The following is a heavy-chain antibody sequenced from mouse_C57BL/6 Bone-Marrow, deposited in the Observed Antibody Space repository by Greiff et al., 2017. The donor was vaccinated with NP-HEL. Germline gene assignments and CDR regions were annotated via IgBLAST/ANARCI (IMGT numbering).Heavy chain of an antibody. CDR2: ISYAGSN. J-gene: IGHJ3*01. Sequence: EVQLQQSGPGLVKPSQSLSLTCSVTGYSITSGYYWNWIRQFPGNKLEWMGYISYAGSNNYNPSLKNRISITRDTSKNQCFLKLNSVTTEDTATYYCASFAYWGQGTLVTVSA. V-gene: IGHV3-6*01. CDR3: ASFAY. CDR1: GYSITSGYY.